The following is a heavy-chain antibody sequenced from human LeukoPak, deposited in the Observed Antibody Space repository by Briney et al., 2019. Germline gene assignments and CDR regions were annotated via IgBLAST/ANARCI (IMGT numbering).Heavy chain of an antibody. Sequence: PSETLSLTCAVYGGSFSGYYWSWIRQPPGKGLEWIGEINHSGSTNYNPSLKSRVTISVDTSKNQFSLKLSSVTAADTAVYYCASETTERFDPWGQGTLVTVCS. CDR1: GGSFSGYY. CDR3: ASETTERFDP. D-gene: IGHD4-17*01. J-gene: IGHJ5*02. CDR2: INHSGST. V-gene: IGHV4-34*01.